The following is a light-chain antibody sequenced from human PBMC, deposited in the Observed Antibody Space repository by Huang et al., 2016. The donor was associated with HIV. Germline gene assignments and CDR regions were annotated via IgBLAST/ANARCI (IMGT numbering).Light chain of an antibody. CDR3: QQTYSTAIT. Sequence: DIQMTQSPSSLSASVGDRVTITCRASQRISTYLNWYKQKPGKAPKLLIFAASTLQSGVPSTFSGSGSGTDFTLTISSLQPEDFATYYCQQTYSTAITFGQGTRLEIK. CDR2: AAS. CDR1: QRISTY. J-gene: IGKJ5*01. V-gene: IGKV1-39*01.